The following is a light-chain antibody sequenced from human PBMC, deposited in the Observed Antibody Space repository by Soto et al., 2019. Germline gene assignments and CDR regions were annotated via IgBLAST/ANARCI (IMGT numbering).Light chain of an antibody. CDR1: QRIDRY. CDR3: QQYKDGAWT. Sequence: DIQLTQSPSTLSASVGDRVTVTCRASQRIDRYLAWYQQKPGKAPKLLVYDASTLEGGVPSSFRGSGSATEFILTISSLQPDDFATYYCQQYKDGAWTFGQGTKVDIK. J-gene: IGKJ1*01. CDR2: DAS. V-gene: IGKV1-5*01.